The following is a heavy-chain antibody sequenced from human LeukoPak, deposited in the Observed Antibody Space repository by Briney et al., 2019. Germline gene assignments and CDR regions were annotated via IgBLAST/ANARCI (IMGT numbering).Heavy chain of an antibody. CDR3: AKDDSYDY. CDR2: IGWNIGSI. J-gene: IGHJ4*02. V-gene: IGHV3-9*01. Sequence: GGSLRLSCAASGFTFDDYAMHWVRQAPGKGLEWVAGIGWNIGSIGYADSVKGRFTISRDNAKNSLYLQMNSLRAEDTALYYCAKDDSYDYWGQGTLVTVSS. CDR1: GFTFDDYA. D-gene: IGHD5-18*01.